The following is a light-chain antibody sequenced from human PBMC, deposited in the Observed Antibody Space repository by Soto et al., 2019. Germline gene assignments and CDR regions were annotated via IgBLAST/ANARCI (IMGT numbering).Light chain of an antibody. V-gene: IGLV2-14*01. CDR2: EVS. CDR1: GRDIGGYNY. J-gene: IGLJ2*01. CDR3: TSYTSSSSVV. Sequence: QSALTQPASVSGSPGQSITISCTGTGRDIGGYNYVSWYQQHPGKAPKVMIYEVSNRPSGVSNRFSASKSGNTASLTISGLQAEDEADYYCTSYTSSSSVVFGGGTKLTVL.